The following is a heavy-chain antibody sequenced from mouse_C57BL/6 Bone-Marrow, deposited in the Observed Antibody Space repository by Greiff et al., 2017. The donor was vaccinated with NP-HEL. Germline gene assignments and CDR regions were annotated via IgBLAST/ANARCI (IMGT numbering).Heavy chain of an antibody. CDR1: GFTFSDFY. CDR3: ARDAGYSNFDY. J-gene: IGHJ2*01. V-gene: IGHV7-1*01. CDR2: SRNKANDYTT. D-gene: IGHD2-5*01. Sequence: EVMLVESGGGLVQSGRSLRLSCATSGFTFSDFYMEWVRQAPGKGLEWIAASRNKANDYTTEYSASVKGRFIVSRDTSKSILYLQMNALRAEDTAIYYCARDAGYSNFDYWGQGTTLTVSS.